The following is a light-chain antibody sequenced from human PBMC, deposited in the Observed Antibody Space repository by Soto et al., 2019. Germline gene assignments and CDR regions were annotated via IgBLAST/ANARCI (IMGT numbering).Light chain of an antibody. Sequence: DIQMTQSPSSLSASVGDRVTITCRASQSISYLNWYQQKPGKAPKLLISAESSLQSGVPSRFSGSGSGADFTLTISSLQPEVFATYYCHQSYTSPRPLGQRPKADIK. V-gene: IGKV1-39*01. CDR3: HQSYTSPRP. CDR1: QSISY. CDR2: AES. J-gene: IGKJ1*01.